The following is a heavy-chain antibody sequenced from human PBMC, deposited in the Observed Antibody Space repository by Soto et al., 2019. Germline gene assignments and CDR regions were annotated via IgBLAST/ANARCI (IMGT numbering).Heavy chain of an antibody. CDR1: GFTVSSSY. D-gene: IGHD6-13*01. CDR3: ARHVGYYWYFAL. J-gene: IGHJ2*01. V-gene: IGHV3-66*04. Sequence: EVQLVESGGGLVQPGGSLRLSCAASGFTVSSSYMGWVRQAPGKGLEWVSSIYAGGNTYYADSVRGRFTISTDNSKDTLYLQMNSLSVDDTAMYYCARHVGYYWYFALWGRGTLVTVSS. CDR2: IYAGGNT.